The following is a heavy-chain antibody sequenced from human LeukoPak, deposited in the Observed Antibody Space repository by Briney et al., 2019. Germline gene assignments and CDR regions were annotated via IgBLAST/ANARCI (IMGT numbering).Heavy chain of an antibody. V-gene: IGHV3-7*01. Sequence: GGSLRLSCAASGFTFSSYWMSWVRQAPGKGLEWVANIKQDGSEKYYVDSVKGRFTISRDNAKNSLYLQMNSLRAEDTAVYYCATKGPTVTTFGVYYGMDVWGQGTTVTVSS. D-gene: IGHD4-17*01. CDR2: IKQDGSEK. CDR1: GFTFSSYW. CDR3: ATKGPTVTTFGVYYGMDV. J-gene: IGHJ6*02.